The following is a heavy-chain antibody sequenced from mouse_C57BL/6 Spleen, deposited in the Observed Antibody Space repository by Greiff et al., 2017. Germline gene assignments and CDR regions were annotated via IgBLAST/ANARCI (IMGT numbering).Heavy chain of an antibody. CDR1: GYTFTGYA. D-gene: IGHD1-1*01. CDR3: ARAVVATVGD. V-gene: IGHV1-67*01. CDR2: ISTYDGDA. Sequence: VQLQQSGPELVRPGVSVQISCKASGYTFTGYAMHWVKQSPAKSLEWIGVISTYDGDASYNQKFKDKATMTVDKSSSTAYMELARLTSEYSAVYCGARAVVATVGDWGQGTTLTVSS. J-gene: IGHJ2*01.